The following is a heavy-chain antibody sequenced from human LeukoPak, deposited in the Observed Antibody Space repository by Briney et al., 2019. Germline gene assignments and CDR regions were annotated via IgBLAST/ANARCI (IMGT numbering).Heavy chain of an antibody. D-gene: IGHD1-26*01. CDR3: ARDSIVGAPPFDY. J-gene: IGHJ4*02. Sequence: ASVKVSCKASGYTFTSYYMHWVRQAPGQGLEWMGIINPSGGSTSHAQKFQGRVTMTRDTSTSTVYMELSSLRSEDTAAYYCARDSIVGAPPFDYWGQGTLVTVSS. CDR2: INPSGGST. V-gene: IGHV1-46*01. CDR1: GYTFTSYY.